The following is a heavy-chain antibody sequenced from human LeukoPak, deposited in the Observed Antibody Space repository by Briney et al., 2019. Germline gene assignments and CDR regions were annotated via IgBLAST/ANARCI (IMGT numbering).Heavy chain of an antibody. CDR1: GGSFSGYY. V-gene: IGHV4-34*01. CDR2: INHSGST. CDR3: ARGPRAWIQLWLLDY. J-gene: IGHJ4*02. D-gene: IGHD5-18*01. Sequence: SETLSLTCAVYGGSFSGYYWSWIRQPPGKGLEWIGEINHSGSTNYNPSLKSRVTISLDTSKNQFSLKLSSVTAADTAVYYCARGPRAWIQLWLLDYWGQGTLVTVSS.